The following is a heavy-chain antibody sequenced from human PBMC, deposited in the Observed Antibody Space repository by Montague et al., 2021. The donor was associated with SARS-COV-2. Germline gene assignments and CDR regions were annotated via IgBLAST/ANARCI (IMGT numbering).Heavy chain of an antibody. CDR2: IYSGGST. D-gene: IGHD6-6*01. V-gene: IGHV3-53*01. CDR3: ARDAEGIAARRSGAFDI. CDR1: GFTFSSNY. Sequence: SLRLSCAASGFTFSSNYMSWVRQAPVKGLEWLSVIYSGGSTYYAXSVTGRFTISSDNSTNTLYLQLNSLRAEDTAVYYCARDAEGIAARRSGAFDIWGQGTMVTVSS. J-gene: IGHJ3*02.